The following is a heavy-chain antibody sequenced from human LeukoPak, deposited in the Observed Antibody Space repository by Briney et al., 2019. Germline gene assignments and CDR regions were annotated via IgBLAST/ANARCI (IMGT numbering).Heavy chain of an antibody. V-gene: IGHV3-30*02. CDR3: ASPYDSSQDDVY. D-gene: IGHD3-22*01. CDR2: IRYDGSNK. J-gene: IGHJ4*02. CDR1: GFTFSNYG. Sequence: GGSLRLSCAASGFTFSNYGMHWVRQAPGKGLEWVTFIRYDGSNKYYADSVKGRFTISRDNSKNTLYPQMNSLRVEDTAVYYCASPYDSSQDDVYWGQGTLVTVSS.